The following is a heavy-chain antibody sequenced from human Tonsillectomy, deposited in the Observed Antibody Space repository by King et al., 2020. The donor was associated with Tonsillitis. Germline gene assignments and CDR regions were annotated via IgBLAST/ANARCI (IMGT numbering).Heavy chain of an antibody. CDR1: GGSISSYY. Sequence: QLQESGPGLVKPSETLSLTCTVFGGSISSYYWSWIRQPPGKGLEWIGYIYYTRSTNYNPSLKSRVTISVDTSTNQFSLKLSSVTAADTAVYYCARKGYYMDVWGKGTTVTVSS. CDR3: ARKGYYMDV. CDR2: IYYTRST. V-gene: IGHV4-59*12. J-gene: IGHJ6*03.